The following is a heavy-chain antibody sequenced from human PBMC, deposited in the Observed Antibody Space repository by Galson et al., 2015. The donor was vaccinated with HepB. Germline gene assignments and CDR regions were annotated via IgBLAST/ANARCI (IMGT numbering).Heavy chain of an antibody. Sequence: SLRLSCAASGFTFSSYAMSWVRQAPGKGLEWVSAISGSGGSTYYADSVKGGFTISRDNSKNTLYLQMNSLRAEDTAVYYCAKCYGDYGAFDYWGQGTLVTVSS. CDR3: AKCYGDYGAFDY. J-gene: IGHJ4*02. CDR2: ISGSGGST. D-gene: IGHD4-17*01. CDR1: GFTFSSYA. V-gene: IGHV3-23*01.